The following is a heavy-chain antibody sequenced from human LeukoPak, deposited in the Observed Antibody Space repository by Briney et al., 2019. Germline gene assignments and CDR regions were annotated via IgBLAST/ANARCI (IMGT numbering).Heavy chain of an antibody. CDR1: GFTFSSYS. V-gene: IGHV3-48*04. CDR3: ARDPYYDILTGLPPYYYYGMDV. CDR2: ISSSGSTI. Sequence: PGGSLRLSCAASGFTFSSYSMNWVRQAPGKGLEWVSYISSSGSTIYYADSVKGRFTISRDNAKNSLYLQMNSLRAEDTAVYYCARDPYYDILTGLPPYYYYGMDVWGKGTTVTVSS. J-gene: IGHJ6*04. D-gene: IGHD3-9*01.